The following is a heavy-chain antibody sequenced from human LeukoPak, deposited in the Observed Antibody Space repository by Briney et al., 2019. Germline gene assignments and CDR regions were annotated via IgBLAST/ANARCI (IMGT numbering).Heavy chain of an antibody. D-gene: IGHD3-3*01. V-gene: IGHV1-46*01. Sequence: EASVKVSCKASGYTFTSYYMHWVRQAPGQGLEWMGIINPSGGSTSYAQKFQGRVTMTRDTSTSTAYMELSSLRSEDTAVYYCARDGGYDFWSGHHRPDYWGQGTLVTVSS. CDR3: ARDGGYDFWSGHHRPDY. CDR2: INPSGGST. CDR1: GYTFTSYY. J-gene: IGHJ4*02.